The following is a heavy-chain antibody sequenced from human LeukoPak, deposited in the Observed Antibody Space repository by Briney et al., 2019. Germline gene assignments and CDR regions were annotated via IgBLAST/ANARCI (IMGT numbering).Heavy chain of an antibody. Sequence: GGSLRLSCLASGFTFSTYSMTWVRQVPGKGLDWVSAISADDTGYYADSVKGRFIVSRDNSKNTLYLQLNRLRVEDTAVYYCAKEHDLWHEEGNWFDPWGQGTLVTVSS. CDR1: GFTFSTYS. CDR2: ISADDTG. J-gene: IGHJ5*02. V-gene: IGHV3-23*01. D-gene: IGHD3-3*01. CDR3: AKEHDLWHEEGNWFDP.